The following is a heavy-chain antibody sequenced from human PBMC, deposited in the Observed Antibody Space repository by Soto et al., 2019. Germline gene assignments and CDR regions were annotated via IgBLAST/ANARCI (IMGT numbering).Heavy chain of an antibody. V-gene: IGHV1-69*02. J-gene: IGHJ5*02. D-gene: IGHD3-10*01. CDR2: IIPILGIA. Sequence: QVQLVQSGAEVKKPGSSVKVSCKASGGTFSSYTISWVRQAPGQGLEWMGRIIPILGIANYAQKFQGRVRMTADKSTSTAYMELSSLRSEDTAVYYCARGRYYYGSGIHWFAPWGQGTLVTVSS. CDR3: ARGRYYYGSGIHWFAP. CDR1: GGTFSSYT.